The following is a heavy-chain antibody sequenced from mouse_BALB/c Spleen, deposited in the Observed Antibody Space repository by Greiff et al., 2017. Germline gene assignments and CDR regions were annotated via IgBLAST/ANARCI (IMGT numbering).Heavy chain of an antibody. CDR3: ARRSGSSPYYFDY. Sequence: DVQLVESGGDLVKPGGSLKLSCAASGFTFSSYGMSWVRQTPDKRLEWVATISSGGSYTYYPDSVKGRFTISRDNAKNTLYLQMSSLKSEDTAMYYCARRSGSSPYYFDYWGQGTTLTVSS. CDR2: ISSGGSYT. D-gene: IGHD1-1*01. J-gene: IGHJ2*01. CDR1: GFTFSSYG. V-gene: IGHV5-6*02.